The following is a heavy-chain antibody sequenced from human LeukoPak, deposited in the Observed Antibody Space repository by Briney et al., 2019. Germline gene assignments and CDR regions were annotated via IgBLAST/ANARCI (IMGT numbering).Heavy chain of an antibody. J-gene: IGHJ4*02. CDR2: INHSGST. Sequence: SETLSPTCAVYGGSFSGYYWSWIRQPPGKGLEWIGEINHSGSTNYNPSLKSRVTISVDTSKNQFSLKLSSVTAADTAVYYCARSHASGWHVRPFVREYYFDYWGQGTLVTVSS. CDR3: ARSHASGWHVRPFVREYYFDY. D-gene: IGHD6-19*01. CDR1: GGSFSGYY. V-gene: IGHV4-34*01.